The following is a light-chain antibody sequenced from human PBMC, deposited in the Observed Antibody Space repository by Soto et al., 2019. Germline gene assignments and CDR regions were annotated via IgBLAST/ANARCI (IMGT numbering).Light chain of an antibody. CDR1: QSVSIY. V-gene: IGKV3-11*01. J-gene: IGKJ5*01. CDR2: DAS. CDR3: QQYNKWPPIT. Sequence: EIVLTQSPATLSLFPGERATLSCRASQSVSIYLAWYQQKPGQAPRLLIYDASNRATGIPARFSGSGSGTEFTLTISSLQSEDFAVYYCQQYNKWPPITFGQGTRLEIK.